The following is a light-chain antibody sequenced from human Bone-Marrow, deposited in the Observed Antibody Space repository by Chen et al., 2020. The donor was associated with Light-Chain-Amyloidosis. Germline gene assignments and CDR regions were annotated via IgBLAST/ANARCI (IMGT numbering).Light chain of an antibody. J-gene: IGLJ3*02. CDR1: NIGSTS. Sequence: SYVLTQPSSVSVAPGQTATIACGGNNIGSTSVHWYQQTPGQAPLLVVYEDSDRPSGIPERLSGSNSGNTATLTISRVEAGDEADYYCQVWDRSSDCPVFGGGTKLTVL. CDR2: EDS. V-gene: IGLV3-21*02. CDR3: QVWDRSSDCPV.